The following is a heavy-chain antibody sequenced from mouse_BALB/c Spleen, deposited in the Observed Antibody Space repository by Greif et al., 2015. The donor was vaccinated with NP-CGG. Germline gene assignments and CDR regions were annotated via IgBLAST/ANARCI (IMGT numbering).Heavy chain of an antibody. J-gene: IGHJ2*01. D-gene: IGHD1-1*01. CDR3: ARDYYGSSYYFDY. CDR1: GFSLTSYG. V-gene: IGHV2-2*02. CDR2: IWSGGST. Sequence: QVQLQQSGPGLVQPSQSLSITCTVSGFSLTSYGVHWVRQSPGKGLEWLGVIWSGGSTDYNAALISRLSISKDNSKSQVFFKMNSLQANDTAIYYCARDYYGSSYYFDYWGQGTTLTVSS.